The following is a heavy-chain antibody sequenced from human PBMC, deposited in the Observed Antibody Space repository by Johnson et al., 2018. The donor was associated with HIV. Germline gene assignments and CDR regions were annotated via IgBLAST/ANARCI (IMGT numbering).Heavy chain of an antibody. CDR3: AKDIAGYSSGHYLVAFEI. Sequence: QVQLVESGGGLVQPGGSLRLSCAASGFTFSSYAMSWVRQAPGKGLEWVAFIRYDGSNKYYADSVKGRFTISRDNSKNTLYLQMNSLRAEDTALYYCAKDIAGYSSGHYLVAFEIWGQGTMVTVSS. CDR2: IRYDGSNK. CDR1: GFTFSSYA. V-gene: IGHV3-30*02. D-gene: IGHD3-22*01. J-gene: IGHJ3*02.